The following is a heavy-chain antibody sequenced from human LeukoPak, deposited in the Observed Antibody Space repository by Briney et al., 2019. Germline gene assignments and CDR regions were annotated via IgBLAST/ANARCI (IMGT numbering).Heavy chain of an antibody. CDR2: IKQDGSEK. Sequence: PGGSLRLSCAASGFTFSSYAMSWVRQAPGKGLEWVANIKQDGSEKYYVDSVKGRFTISRDNAKNSLYLQMNSLRAEDTAVYYCARRTSYFDYWGQGTLVTVSS. CDR1: GFTFSSYA. J-gene: IGHJ4*02. CDR3: ARRTSYFDY. V-gene: IGHV3-7*03. D-gene: IGHD3-16*01.